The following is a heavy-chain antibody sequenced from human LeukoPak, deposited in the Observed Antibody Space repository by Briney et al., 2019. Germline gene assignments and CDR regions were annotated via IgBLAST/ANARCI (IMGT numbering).Heavy chain of an antibody. CDR1: GFTFSSYA. CDR3: AKELAYCYAKFDY. CDR2: ISGSGSTT. V-gene: IGHV3-23*01. D-gene: IGHD2-2*01. Sequence: GGSLRLSCAASGFTFSSYAMSWVRQAPGKGLEWVSRISGSGSTTYYTDSVKGRFTVSRDNSKNTLYLQMDSLRVEDTAIYYCAKELAYCYAKFDYWGQGTLVTVSS. J-gene: IGHJ4*02.